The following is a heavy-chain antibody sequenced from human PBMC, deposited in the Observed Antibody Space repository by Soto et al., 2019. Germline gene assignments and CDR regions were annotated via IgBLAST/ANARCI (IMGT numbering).Heavy chain of an antibody. CDR2: IYHSGST. CDR3: ARSPPGIAAAGSPGY. V-gene: IGHV4-4*02. CDR1: GGSISSSNW. D-gene: IGHD6-13*01. J-gene: IGHJ4*02. Sequence: SETLSLTCAVSGGSISSSNWWSWVRQPPGKGLEWIGEIYHSGSTNYNPSLKSRVTISVDTSTSTAYMELRSLRSDDTAVYYCARSPPGIAAAGSPGYWGQGTLVTVSS.